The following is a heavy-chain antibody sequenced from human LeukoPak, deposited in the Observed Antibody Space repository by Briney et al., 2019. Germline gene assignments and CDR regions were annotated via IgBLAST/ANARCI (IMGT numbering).Heavy chain of an antibody. D-gene: IGHD6-19*01. CDR2: ISSSSNTI. J-gene: IGHJ4*02. V-gene: IGHV3-48*01. CDR1: GFTFSSYS. CDR3: AREEPDGAVAGDD. Sequence: GGSLRLSCAASGFTFSSYSMNWVRQAPGKGLEWVSYISSSSNTIYYADSVKGRFTISRDNAKNSLYLQMNSLRGEDTAVYYCAREEPDGAVAGDDWGQGTLVTVSS.